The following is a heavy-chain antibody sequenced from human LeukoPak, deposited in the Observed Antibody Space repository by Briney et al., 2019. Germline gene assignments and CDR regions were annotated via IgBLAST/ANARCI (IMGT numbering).Heavy chain of an antibody. CDR3: ARGMGWFGELWEYYYYYYGMDV. J-gene: IGHJ6*02. Sequence: ASVKVSCKASGYTFTSYAMHWVRQAPGQRLEWMGWINAGNGNTKYSQKFRGRVTITRDTSASTAYMELSSLRSEDTAVYYCARGMGWFGELWEYYYYYYGMDVWGQGTTVTVSS. V-gene: IGHV1-3*01. CDR1: GYTFTSYA. D-gene: IGHD3-10*01. CDR2: INAGNGNT.